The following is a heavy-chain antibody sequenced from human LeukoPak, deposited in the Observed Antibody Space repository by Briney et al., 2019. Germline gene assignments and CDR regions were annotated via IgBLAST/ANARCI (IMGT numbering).Heavy chain of an antibody. CDR1: GGSISSGGYY. CDR2: IYYSGST. CDR3: ARASQEVVFSYYYMDV. J-gene: IGHJ6*03. Sequence: SETLSLTCTVSGGSISSGGYYWSWIRQHPGKGLEWIGYIYYSGSTYYNPSLQSRVTISVDTSKNQFSLKLSSVTAADTAVYYCARASQEVVFSYYYMDVWGKGTTVTVSS. V-gene: IGHV4-31*03. D-gene: IGHD2-15*01.